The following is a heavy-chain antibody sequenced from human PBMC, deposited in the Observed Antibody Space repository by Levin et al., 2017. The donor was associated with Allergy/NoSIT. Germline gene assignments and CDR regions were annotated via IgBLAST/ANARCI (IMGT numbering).Heavy chain of an antibody. J-gene: IGHJ4*02. CDR2: IESKTDGGTI. D-gene: IGHD3-22*01. CDR1: GFTFSYAW. Sequence: PGESLKISCAASGFTFSYAWMNWVRQAPGKGLEWVGRIESKTDGGTIDYAAPVKGRFTISRDESKNTLYLQMNSLKTEDTAVYYCYTALYFDNNFHYWGQGTLVTVSS. V-gene: IGHV3-15*04. CDR3: YTALYFDNNFHY.